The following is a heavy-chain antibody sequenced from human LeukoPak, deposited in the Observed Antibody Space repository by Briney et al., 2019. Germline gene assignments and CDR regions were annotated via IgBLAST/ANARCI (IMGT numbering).Heavy chain of an antibody. V-gene: IGHV3-48*01. CDR3: ARVEYSSSSAGLYYYYYMDV. J-gene: IGHJ6*03. D-gene: IGHD6-6*01. Sequence: GGSLRLSCAASGFTFSSYEMNWVRQAPGKGLEWVSYISSSSSTIYYADSVKGRFTISRDNAKNSLYLQMNSLRAEDTAVYYCARVEYSSSSAGLYYYYYMDVWGKGTTVTVSS. CDR2: ISSSSSTI. CDR1: GFTFSSYE.